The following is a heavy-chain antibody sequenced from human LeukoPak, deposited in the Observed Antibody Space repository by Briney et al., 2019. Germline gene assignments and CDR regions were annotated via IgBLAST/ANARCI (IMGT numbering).Heavy chain of an antibody. CDR3: AKDSDGGSTGD. D-gene: IGHD3-16*01. CDR2: ISYDGSNK. Sequence: PGGSLRLSCAASGFTFSSYAMHWVRQAPGKGLEWVAVISYDGSNKYYADSVKGRFTISRDNSKNTLYLQMNSLRAEDTAVYYCAKDSDGGSTGDWGQGTLVTVSS. V-gene: IGHV3-30*04. J-gene: IGHJ4*02. CDR1: GFTFSSYA.